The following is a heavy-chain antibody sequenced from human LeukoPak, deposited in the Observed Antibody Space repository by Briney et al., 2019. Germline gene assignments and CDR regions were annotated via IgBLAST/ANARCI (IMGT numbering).Heavy chain of an antibody. Sequence: GGSLRLSCAASGFTFSSYAMSWVRQAPGKGLEWVPGISGRGDNTYYADSVKGRFTISRDNSKNTLYVQVNSLGTEDTAAYYCAKGSYYDSSGSFYFDYWGQGTLVTVSS. CDR3: AKGSYYDSSGSFYFDY. CDR2: ISGRGDNT. V-gene: IGHV3-23*01. D-gene: IGHD3-22*01. CDR1: GFTFSSYA. J-gene: IGHJ4*02.